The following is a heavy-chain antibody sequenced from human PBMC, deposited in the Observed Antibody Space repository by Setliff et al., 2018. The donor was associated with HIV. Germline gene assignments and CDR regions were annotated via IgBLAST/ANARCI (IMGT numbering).Heavy chain of an antibody. Sequence: GGSLRLSCAASGFTFSSYWMHWVRQAPGKGLVWVSCINNDGSRTFYADSVKGRLTISRDNAKSSLYLQMNSLRAEDTAVYYCARVLLRTNAVYGVVSNRFDPWGQGTLVTVSS. CDR1: GFTFSSYW. CDR2: INNDGSRT. CDR3: ARVLLRTNAVYGVVSNRFDP. D-gene: IGHD3-3*01. V-gene: IGHV3-74*01. J-gene: IGHJ5*02.